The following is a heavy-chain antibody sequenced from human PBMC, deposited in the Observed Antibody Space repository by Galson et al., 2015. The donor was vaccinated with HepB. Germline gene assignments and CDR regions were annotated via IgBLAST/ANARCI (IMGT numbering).Heavy chain of an antibody. J-gene: IGHJ4*02. Sequence: SLRLSCAASGFTFSSYAMHWVRQAPGKGLEWVAVISYDGSNKYYADSVKGRFTISRDNSKNTLYLQMNSLRAEDTAVYYCARDRGVKKVGARLAPIFDYWGQGTLVTVSS. CDR3: ARDRGVKKVGARLAPIFDY. V-gene: IGHV3-30*04. CDR2: ISYDGSNK. D-gene: IGHD3-10*01. CDR1: GFTFSSYA.